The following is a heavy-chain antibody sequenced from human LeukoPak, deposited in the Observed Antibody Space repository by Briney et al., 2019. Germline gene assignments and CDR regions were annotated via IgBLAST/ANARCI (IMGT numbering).Heavy chain of an antibody. D-gene: IGHD2-2*01. CDR1: GFTFSRYS. V-gene: IGHV3-30*04. CDR2: ISYDGRNQ. Sequence: GRSLRLSCAASGFTFSRYSMHWVRQAPGKALEWVAVISYDGRNQYHTDSLKGRFTISRDNSKNTLFLQINSLREEDTAVYYCARDRNADQLHNWFDPWGQGTLVIVSS. J-gene: IGHJ5*02. CDR3: ARDRNADQLHNWFDP.